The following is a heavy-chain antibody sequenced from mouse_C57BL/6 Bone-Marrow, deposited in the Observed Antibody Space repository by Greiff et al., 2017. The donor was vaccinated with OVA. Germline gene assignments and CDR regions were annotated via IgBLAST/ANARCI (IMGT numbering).Heavy chain of an antibody. D-gene: IGHD1-1*01. CDR3: ARDGPQITTVVANYAMDY. J-gene: IGHJ4*01. V-gene: IGHV5-4*01. CDR1: GFTFSSYA. Sequence: EVMLVESGGGLVKPGGSLKLSCAASGFTFSSYAMSWVRQTPEKRGWVATISDGGSYTYYPDNVKGRFTISRDNAKNNLYLQMSHLKSEDTAKYYCARDGPQITTVVANYAMDYWGQGTSVTVSS. CDR2: ISDGGSYT.